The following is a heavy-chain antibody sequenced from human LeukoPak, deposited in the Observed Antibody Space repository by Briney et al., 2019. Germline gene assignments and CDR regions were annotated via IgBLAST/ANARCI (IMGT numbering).Heavy chain of an antibody. J-gene: IGHJ5*02. CDR3: AKDGQVVVVPAATFDP. Sequence: PGGSLRLSCAASGFTVSSNSINWVRQAPGKGLEWVSVIYSGGNTYSADSVKGRFTISRDNSKNTLYLQMNSLRAEDTAVYYCAKDGQVVVVPAATFDPWGQGTLVTVSS. CDR1: GFTVSSNS. D-gene: IGHD2-2*01. CDR2: IYSGGNT. V-gene: IGHV3-53*01.